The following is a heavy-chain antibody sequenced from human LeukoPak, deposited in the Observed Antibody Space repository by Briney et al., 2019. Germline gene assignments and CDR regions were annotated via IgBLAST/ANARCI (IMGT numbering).Heavy chain of an antibody. CDR2: IYTSGST. Sequence: SETLSLTCTVSGGSFDTDYWSWIRQPAGKGLEWIGHIYTSGSTNYNPSLTSRVTMSVDTFKNQFSLKLSSVTPADTAVYYCARGPRYCSSTSCFNEWYWFDPWGQGTLVTVSP. J-gene: IGHJ5*02. V-gene: IGHV4-4*07. D-gene: IGHD2-2*01. CDR1: GGSFDTDY. CDR3: ARGPRYCSSTSCFNEWYWFDP.